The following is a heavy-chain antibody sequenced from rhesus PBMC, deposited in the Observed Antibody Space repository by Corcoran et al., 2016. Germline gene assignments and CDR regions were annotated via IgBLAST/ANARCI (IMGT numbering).Heavy chain of an antibody. J-gene: IGHJ1*01. CDR2: ISYGGST. CDR1: GYSISSGSG. Sequence: QLQLQASGPGLVKPSETLPLPSAGPGYSISSGSGWSWIRQPPGKGLESIGYISYGGSTSYNPSLKSRVTISRDTSKNQFSLKLSSVTAADTAVYYCARTTAAGRSRAEYFEFWGQGALVTVSS. D-gene: IGHD6-25*01. CDR3: ARTTAAGRSRAEYFEF. V-gene: IGHV4-122*02.